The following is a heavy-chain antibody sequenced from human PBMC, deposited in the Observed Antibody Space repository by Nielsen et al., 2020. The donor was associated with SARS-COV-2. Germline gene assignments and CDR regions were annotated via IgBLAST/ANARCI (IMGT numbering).Heavy chain of an antibody. CDR2: ISYDGSNK. CDR1: GFTFSSYA. D-gene: IGHD6-19*01. CDR3: AKVWGGSGWYYFDY. V-gene: IGHV3-30*04. J-gene: IGHJ4*02. Sequence: GESLKISCAASGFTFSSYAMHWVRQAPGKGLEWVAVISYDGSNKYYADSVKGRFTISRDNSKNTLYLQMNSLRAEDTAVYYCAKVWGGSGWYYFDYWGQGTLVTVSS.